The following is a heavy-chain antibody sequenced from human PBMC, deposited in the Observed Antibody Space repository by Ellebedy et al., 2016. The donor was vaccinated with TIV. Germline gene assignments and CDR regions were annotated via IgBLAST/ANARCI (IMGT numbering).Heavy chain of an antibody. Sequence: GESLKISCAGSGFRFRDYAMNWVREAPGKGLEGVSGISATGGTTFYADSVKGRFTISRDNSKNTLYLQMNSLRVDDTAMYYCAKEALAVWGQGTLVTVSS. J-gene: IGHJ4*02. D-gene: IGHD6-19*01. CDR3: AKEALAV. CDR2: ISATGGTT. CDR1: GFRFRDYA. V-gene: IGHV3-23*01.